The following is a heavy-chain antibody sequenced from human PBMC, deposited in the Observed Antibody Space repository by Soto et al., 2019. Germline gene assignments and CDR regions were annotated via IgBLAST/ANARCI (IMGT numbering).Heavy chain of an antibody. CDR2: ISYDGSNK. CDR1: GFTFSSYG. CDR3: AKDSSTTVTIESDAFDI. Sequence: QVQLVESGGGVVQPGRSLRLSCAASGFTFSSYGMHWVRQAPGKGLEWVAVISYDGSNKYYADSVKGRFTISRDNSKNTLYLQMNSLRAEDTAVYFYAKDSSTTVTIESDAFDIWGQGTMVTVSS. V-gene: IGHV3-30*18. J-gene: IGHJ3*02. D-gene: IGHD4-17*01.